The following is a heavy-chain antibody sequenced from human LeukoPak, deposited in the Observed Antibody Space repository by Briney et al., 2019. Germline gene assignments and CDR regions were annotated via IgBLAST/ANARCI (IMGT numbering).Heavy chain of an antibody. CDR1: EFTFSSYE. J-gene: IGHJ4*02. Sequence: GGSLRLSCAASEFTFSSYEMNWVRQAPGKGLEWVSYISSSGSTILYADSVKGRFTISRDNAKNSLYLQMNSLRAEDTAVYYCAREVYDSSGSYFDYWGQGTLVTVSS. D-gene: IGHD3-22*01. CDR3: AREVYDSSGSYFDY. V-gene: IGHV3-48*03. CDR2: ISSSGSTI.